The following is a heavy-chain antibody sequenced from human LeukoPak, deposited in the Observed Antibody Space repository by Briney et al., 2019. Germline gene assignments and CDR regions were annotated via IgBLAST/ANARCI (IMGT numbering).Heavy chain of an antibody. CDR3: AKDLHTGIVGAVLDY. Sequence: PGGSLRLSCAASGFTFSSYGMHWVRQVPGKGLEWVAFIRYDGSNKYYADSVKGRFTISRDNSKNTLYLQMNSLRAEDTAVYYCAKDLHTGIVGAVLDYWGQGTLVTVSS. CDR2: IRYDGSNK. D-gene: IGHD1-26*01. CDR1: GFTFSSYG. J-gene: IGHJ4*02. V-gene: IGHV3-30*02.